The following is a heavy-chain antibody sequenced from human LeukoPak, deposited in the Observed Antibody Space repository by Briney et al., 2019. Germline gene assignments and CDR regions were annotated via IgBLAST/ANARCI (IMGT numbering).Heavy chain of an antibody. CDR2: ISAYNGNT. CDR3: AREDTYYYDSSGLLDY. V-gene: IGHV1-18*01. Sequence: ASVKVSCKASGYTFTSYGISWVRQAPGQGLEWMGWISAYNGNTNYAQKLQGRVTMTTDTSTSTAYMELSSLRSEDTAVYYCAREDTYYYDSSGLLDYWGQGTLVTVSS. CDR1: GYTFTSYG. J-gene: IGHJ4*02. D-gene: IGHD3-22*01.